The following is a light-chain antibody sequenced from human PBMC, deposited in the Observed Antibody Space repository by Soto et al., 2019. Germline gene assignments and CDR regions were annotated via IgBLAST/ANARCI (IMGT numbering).Light chain of an antibody. CDR1: SSDVGGHNF. CDR3: CSHAGISTAVL. V-gene: IGLV2-11*01. Sequence: QSALTQPRSVTGSPGQSVTISCTGTSSDVGGHNFVSWYQQHPGKAPKFIIYDVSQRPSGVPDRFSGSKSGNTASLTISGLQAEDEADYYCCSHAGISTAVLFGGGTKLTVL. J-gene: IGLJ2*01. CDR2: DVS.